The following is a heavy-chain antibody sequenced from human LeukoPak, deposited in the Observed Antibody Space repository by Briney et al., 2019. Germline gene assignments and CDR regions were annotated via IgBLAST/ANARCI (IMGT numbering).Heavy chain of an antibody. V-gene: IGHV3-53*01. Sequence: PGGSLRLSCAASGFTVSSNYMSWVRQAPGKGLEWVSVIYSGGSTYYADSVKGQFTISRDNSKSTLYLQMNSLRAEDTAVYYCARVSGHPDYYDSSGYVGYWGQGTLVTVSS. CDR2: IYSGGST. J-gene: IGHJ4*02. CDR1: GFTVSSNY. D-gene: IGHD3-22*01. CDR3: ARVSGHPDYYDSSGYVGY.